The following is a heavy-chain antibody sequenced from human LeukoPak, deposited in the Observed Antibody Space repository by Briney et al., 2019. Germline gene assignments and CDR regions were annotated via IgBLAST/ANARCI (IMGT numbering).Heavy chain of an antibody. CDR2: ISSSSSYI. CDR1: GFTFSSYS. V-gene: IGHV3-21*01. J-gene: IGHJ6*03. Sequence: GGSLRLSCAASGFTFSSYSMNWVRQAPGKGLEWVSSISSSSSYIYYADSVKGRFTISRDNAKNSLYLQMNSLRAEDTAVYYCARDGTKWFGELPPGHMDVWGKGTTVTVSS. D-gene: IGHD3-10*01. CDR3: ARDGTKWFGELPPGHMDV.